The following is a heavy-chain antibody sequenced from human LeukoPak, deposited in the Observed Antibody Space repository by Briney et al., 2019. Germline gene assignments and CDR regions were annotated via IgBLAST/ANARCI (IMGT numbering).Heavy chain of an antibody. Sequence: PGGSLRLSCAASGFTFSSYAMHWVRQAPGKGLEWVAVISYDGSNKYYADSVKGRFTISRDNSKNTLYLQINSLRAEDTALYYCAKDHLPGIVVADRDYWGQGTLVTVSS. CDR3: AKDHLPGIVVADRDY. V-gene: IGHV3-30*04. J-gene: IGHJ4*02. D-gene: IGHD6-19*01. CDR1: GFTFSSYA. CDR2: ISYDGSNK.